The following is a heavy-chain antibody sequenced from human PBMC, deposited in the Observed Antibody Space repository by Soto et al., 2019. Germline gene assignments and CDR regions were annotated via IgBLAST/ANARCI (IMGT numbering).Heavy chain of an antibody. CDR1: GDSVSSNSAA. CDR2: TYYRAKWYN. V-gene: IGHV6-1*01. J-gene: IGHJ6*02. D-gene: IGHD2-2*01. CDR3: ARDRRGVEDLVVVPAAPNRNYYYSGMDV. Sequence: SQTLSLTCAISGDSVSSNSAAWNWIRQSPSRGLEWLGRTYYRAKWYNDYAVSVKSRITINPDTSKNQFSLQLNSVTPEDTAVYYCARDRRGVEDLVVVPAAPNRNYYYSGMDVWGPGTTLTVSS.